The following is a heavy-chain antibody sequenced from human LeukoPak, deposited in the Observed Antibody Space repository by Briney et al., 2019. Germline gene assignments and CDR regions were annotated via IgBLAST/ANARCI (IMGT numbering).Heavy chain of an antibody. D-gene: IGHD4-11*01. J-gene: IGHJ3*01. CDR1: GFTFSNYW. Sequence: PGGSLRLSCAASGFTFSNYWMYWVRQAPGKGLVWVSRIKPDGSSTSYADSVKGRFTISRDNAKNTLYLQMNSLRAEDTAVYYCATLVTSGAFDVWGQGTVVTVSS. CDR3: ATLVTSGAFDV. CDR2: IKPDGSST. V-gene: IGHV3-74*01.